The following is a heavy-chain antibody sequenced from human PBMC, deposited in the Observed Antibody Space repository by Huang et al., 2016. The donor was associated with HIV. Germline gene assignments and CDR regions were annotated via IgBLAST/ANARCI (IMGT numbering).Heavy chain of an antibody. V-gene: IGHV4-34*02. CDR1: GGSLSDHY. D-gene: IGHD2-21*02. J-gene: IGHJ4*02. Sequence: QVQLQQWGAGLLKPSGALSLTCAVYGGSLSDHYWTWTRLSPGKPVELMGKINHQGLSTYNPSLRSRVTMSVDMSKNQFSLNVTSLTAADTAVYYCARPRMTATSSDSTWSFFDSWGQGTLVIVSS. CDR3: ARPRMTATSSDSTWSFFDS. CDR2: INHQGLS.